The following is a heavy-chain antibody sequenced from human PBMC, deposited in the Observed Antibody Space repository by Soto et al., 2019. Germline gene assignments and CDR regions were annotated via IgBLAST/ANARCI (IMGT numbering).Heavy chain of an antibody. CDR2: IYPGDSDT. J-gene: IGHJ3*02. CDR1: GYSFTSYW. V-gene: IGHV5-51*01. CDR3: ARPPNERWDAFDI. Sequence: PGESLKISCKGSGYSFTSYWIGWVRQMPGKGLEWMGIIYPGDSDTRYSPSFQGQVTISADKSISTAYLQWSSLKASDTAMYYCARPPNERWDAFDIWGQGTMVTVSS.